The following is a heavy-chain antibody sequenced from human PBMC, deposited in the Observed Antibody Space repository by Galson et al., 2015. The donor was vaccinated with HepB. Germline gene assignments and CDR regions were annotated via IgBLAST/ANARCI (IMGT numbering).Heavy chain of an antibody. CDR2: IKQDGNEQ. D-gene: IGHD3-22*01. V-gene: IGHV3-7*01. Sequence: SLRLSCAASGFTFSRHWMTWVRQAPGKGLEWVADIKQDGNEQHYVDSVEGRFTISRDNARNSLFLQMESLRAEDTAVYYCARENYYDGSGSDAFDTWGQGTMVTVSA. CDR3: ARENYYDGSGSDAFDT. CDR1: GFTFSRHW. J-gene: IGHJ3*02.